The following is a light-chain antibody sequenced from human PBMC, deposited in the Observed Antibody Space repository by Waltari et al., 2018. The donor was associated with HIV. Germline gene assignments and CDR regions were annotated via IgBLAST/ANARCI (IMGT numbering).Light chain of an antibody. CDR3: QAWDSNTGGYVL. CDR1: KLGDQY. CDR2: QDN. Sequence: SYELTQAPSASVSPGQTASIICSGDKLGDQYASWYHQRPGQSPVLVMYQDNKRPSGIPERFSGSNSGNTVTLTISGTQAIDEGDYYCQAWDSNTGGYVLFGGGTKLTVL. V-gene: IGLV3-1*01. J-gene: IGLJ2*01.